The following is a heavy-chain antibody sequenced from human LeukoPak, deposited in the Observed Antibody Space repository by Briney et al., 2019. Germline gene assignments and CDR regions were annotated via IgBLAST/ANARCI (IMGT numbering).Heavy chain of an antibody. CDR3: ARRRFCSSTSCYAGAFDI. Sequence: GESLKISCKGSGYSFPIYWIAWVRQMPGKGLEWMGIIYPGDSDTRYSPSFQGQVTFSADKSISTAYLQWSGLKASDTAMYYCARRRFCSSTSCYAGAFDIWGQGTMVTVSS. V-gene: IGHV5-51*01. J-gene: IGHJ3*02. D-gene: IGHD2-2*01. CDR1: GYSFPIYW. CDR2: IYPGDSDT.